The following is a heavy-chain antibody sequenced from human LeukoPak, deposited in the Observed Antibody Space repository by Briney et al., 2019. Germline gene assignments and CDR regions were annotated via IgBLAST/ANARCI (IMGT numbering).Heavy chain of an antibody. D-gene: IGHD3-16*01. J-gene: IGHJ5*02. CDR2: IWYDGSNK. Sequence: PGGSLRLSCAASGFTFSSYGMHWVRQAPGKGLEWVADIWYDGSNKYYADSVKGRFTISRDNSKNTLYLQMNSLRAEDTAVYYCAKEGELMTYNWFDPWGQGTLVTVSS. V-gene: IGHV3-33*06. CDR1: GFTFSSYG. CDR3: AKEGELMTYNWFDP.